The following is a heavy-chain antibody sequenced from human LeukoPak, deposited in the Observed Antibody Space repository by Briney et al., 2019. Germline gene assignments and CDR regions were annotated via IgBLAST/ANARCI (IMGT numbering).Heavy chain of an antibody. D-gene: IGHD3-22*01. V-gene: IGHV4-4*07. CDR2: IYTSGST. J-gene: IGHJ4*02. Sequence: SETLSLTCTVSGGSISSYYWSWIRQPAGKGLEWIGRIYTSGSTNYNPSLKSRVTMSVDTSKNQFSLNLRSVTAADTAVYYCARAPHFFDTTGSRYYFDYWGQGALVTVSS. CDR1: GGSISSYY. CDR3: ARAPHFFDTTGSRYYFDY.